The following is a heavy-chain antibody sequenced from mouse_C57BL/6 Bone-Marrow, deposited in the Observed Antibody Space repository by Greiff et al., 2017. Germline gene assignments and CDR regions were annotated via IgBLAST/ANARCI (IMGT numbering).Heavy chain of an antibody. V-gene: IGHV1-81*01. Sequence: QVQLQQSGAELARPGASVKLSCKASGYTFTSYGISWVKQRTGQGLEWIGEIYPRSGNTYYNEKFKGKATLTADESSSTAYMGLRSLTSEDSAVYFCEHYYGSSSWYFDVWGTGTTVTVSS. J-gene: IGHJ1*03. CDR1: GYTFTSYG. CDR3: EHYYGSSSWYFDV. D-gene: IGHD1-1*01. CDR2: IYPRSGNT.